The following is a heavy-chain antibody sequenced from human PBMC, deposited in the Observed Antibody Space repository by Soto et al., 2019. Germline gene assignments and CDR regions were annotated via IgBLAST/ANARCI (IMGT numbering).Heavy chain of an antibody. Sequence: GSLRLSCAASGFTFSSYAMHWVRQAPGKGLEWVAVISYDGSNKYYADSVKGRFTISRDNSKNTLYLQMNSLRAEDTAVYYCARDRVLRFLEWLFNYWGQGTLVTVSS. CDR3: ARDRVLRFLEWLFNY. D-gene: IGHD3-3*01. V-gene: IGHV3-30-3*01. CDR2: ISYDGSNK. J-gene: IGHJ4*02. CDR1: GFTFSSYA.